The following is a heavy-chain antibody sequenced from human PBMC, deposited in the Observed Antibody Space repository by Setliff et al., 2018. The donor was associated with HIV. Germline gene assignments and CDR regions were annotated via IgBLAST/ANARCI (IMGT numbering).Heavy chain of an antibody. J-gene: IGHJ5*01. V-gene: IGHV1-69*05. D-gene: IGHD3-10*01. Sequence: SVKVSCKASGGTFSSYAISWVRQAPGQGLEWMGGIMPIFGPANYAQKFQGRVTITRDTSASTAYMELSSLRSEDTAVYYCARSNEDYYDSGKSVLDSWGQGTLVTVSS. CDR2: IMPIFGPA. CDR3: ARSNEDYYDSGKSVLDS. CDR1: GGTFSSYA.